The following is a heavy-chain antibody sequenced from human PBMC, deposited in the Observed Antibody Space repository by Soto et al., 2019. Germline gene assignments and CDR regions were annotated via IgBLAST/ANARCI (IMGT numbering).Heavy chain of an antibody. CDR2: IIPILGIA. V-gene: IGHV1-69*02. CDR3: ARPIYGDYVPPYYYYGMDV. CDR1: GGTFSSYT. D-gene: IGHD4-17*01. Sequence: QVQLVQSGAEVKKPGSSVKVSCKASGGTFSSYTISWVRQAPGQGLEWMGRIIPILGIANYAQKFQGRVTITADKSTSTAYMELSSLRSEDTAVYYCARPIYGDYVPPYYYYGMDVWGQGTTVTVSS. J-gene: IGHJ6*02.